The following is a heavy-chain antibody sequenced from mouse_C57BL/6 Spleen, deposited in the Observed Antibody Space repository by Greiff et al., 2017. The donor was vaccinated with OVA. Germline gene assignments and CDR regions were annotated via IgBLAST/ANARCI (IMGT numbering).Heavy chain of an antibody. CDR1: GYTFTSYG. V-gene: IGHV1-81*01. CDR3: ARNGDPYYSNPAWFAY. J-gene: IGHJ3*01. CDR2: IYPRSGNT. D-gene: IGHD2-5*01. Sequence: QVQLRQSGAELARPGASVKLSCKASGYTFTSYGISWVKQRTGQGLEWIGEIYPRSGNTYYNEKFKGKATLTADKSSSTAYMELRSLTSEDSAVYFCARNGDPYYSNPAWFAYWGQGTLVTVSA.